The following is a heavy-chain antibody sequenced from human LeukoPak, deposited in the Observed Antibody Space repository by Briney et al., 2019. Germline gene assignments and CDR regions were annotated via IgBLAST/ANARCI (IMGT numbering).Heavy chain of an antibody. CDR1: GFTFSNAW. CDR3: TTDDHGMGDLWELLTNYFDY. V-gene: IGHV3-15*01. Sequence: AGGSLRLSCAASGFTFSNAWMSWVRQAPGKGLEWVGRIKSKTDGGTTDYAAPVKGRFTISRDDSKNTLYLQMNSLKTEDTAVYYCTTDDHGMGDLWELLTNYFDYWGQGTPVTVSS. CDR2: IKSKTDGGTT. J-gene: IGHJ4*02. D-gene: IGHD1-26*01.